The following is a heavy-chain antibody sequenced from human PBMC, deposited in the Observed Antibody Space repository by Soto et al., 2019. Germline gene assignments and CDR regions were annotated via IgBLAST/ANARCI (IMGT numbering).Heavy chain of an antibody. Sequence: PGGSLRLSCAASGFSFSNYAMSWVRQAPGKGLEWVSTISGSGHSTYYADSVRGRFTFSRDNSKNTLHLQMNSLRAEDTAVYYCAKDRDHYYYYYGMDVWGQGTAVTVSS. CDR1: GFSFSNYA. V-gene: IGHV3-23*01. J-gene: IGHJ6*02. CDR2: ISGSGHST. CDR3: AKDRDHYYYYYGMDV.